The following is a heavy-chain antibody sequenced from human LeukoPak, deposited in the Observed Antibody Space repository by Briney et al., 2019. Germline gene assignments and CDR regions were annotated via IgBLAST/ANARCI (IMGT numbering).Heavy chain of an antibody. CDR1: GGSISSNNW. V-gene: IGHV4-4*02. CDR3: ARGGDYGDYVFHY. D-gene: IGHD4-17*01. J-gene: IGHJ4*02. CDR2: IYHSGST. Sequence: PSGTLSLTCAVSGGSISSNNWWSWVRQPPGKGLEWIGEIYHSGSTKYNPSLNSRVTISLDKSKKQFSLKLYSVTAADTAVYYCARGGDYGDYVFHYWGQGTLVTVSS.